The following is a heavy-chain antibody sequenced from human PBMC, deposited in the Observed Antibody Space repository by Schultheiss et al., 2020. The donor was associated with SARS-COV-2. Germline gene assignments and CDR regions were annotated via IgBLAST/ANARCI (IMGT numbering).Heavy chain of an antibody. CDR3: ANLFTIFGVVTDY. Sequence: ASVKVSCKASGYTFTSYYMQWARQAPGQGLEWMGTINPSGGSTNYAQTFQGRLTMTRDTSTSTVYMDLSSLTSEDTAVYYCANLFTIFGVVTDYWGQGTLVTVSS. J-gene: IGHJ4*02. V-gene: IGHV1-46*01. CDR2: INPSGGST. CDR1: GYTFTSYY. D-gene: IGHD3-3*01.